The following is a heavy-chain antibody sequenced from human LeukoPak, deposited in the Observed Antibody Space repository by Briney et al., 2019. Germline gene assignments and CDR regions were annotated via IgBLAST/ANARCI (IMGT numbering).Heavy chain of an antibody. V-gene: IGHV4-34*01. CDR2: INQSGDT. CDR3: ARVVGISVLPGASEDNYFDT. CDR1: GESFGSNL. D-gene: IGHD1-20*01. Sequence: SETLSLTCGVSGESFGSNLWTWIRQSPAKGLEGIGEINQSGDTDYNPSLKSRAHISIDTSRSHFSLTLTSVTAADTAMYYCARVVGISVLPGASEDNYFDTWGQGNLVIVSS. J-gene: IGHJ5*02.